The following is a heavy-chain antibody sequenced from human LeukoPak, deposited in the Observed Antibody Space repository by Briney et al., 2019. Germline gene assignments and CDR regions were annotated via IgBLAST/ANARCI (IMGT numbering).Heavy chain of an antibody. CDR2: ISPNNSGT. D-gene: IGHD3-3*01. V-gene: IGHV1-2*02. J-gene: IGHJ4*02. CDR1: GYTFTGYY. Sequence: ASVKVSCKASGYTFTGYYMHWVRQAPGQGLEWMGWISPNNSGTNYAQKFQGRVTMTRDTSITTAYMELSRLTSDDTAVYYCVLYDLWSGYYGVDYWGQGTLVIVSS. CDR3: VLYDLWSGYYGVDY.